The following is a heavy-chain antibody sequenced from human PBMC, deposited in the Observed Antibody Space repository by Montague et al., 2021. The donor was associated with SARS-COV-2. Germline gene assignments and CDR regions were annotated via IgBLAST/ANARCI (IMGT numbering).Heavy chain of an antibody. V-gene: IGHV4-4*02. CDR2: IYHSGST. J-gene: IGHJ6*02. CDR3: ARRPLGYYYYGMDV. CDR1: GGSISSSNW. Sequence: SETLSLTCAVSGGSISSSNWWSWVRQPPGKGLEWIRVIYHSGSTNYNPSLKSRVTISVDKSKNQFSLKLSSVTAADTAVYYCARRPLGYYYYGMDVWGQGTTVTVSS.